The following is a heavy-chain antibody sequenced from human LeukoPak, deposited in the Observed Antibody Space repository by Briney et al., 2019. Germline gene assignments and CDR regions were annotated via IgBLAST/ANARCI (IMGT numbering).Heavy chain of an antibody. V-gene: IGHV4-34*01. CDR1: GGSFSGYY. CDR3: ARQAIVYFDY. Sequence: PSETLSLTCAVYGGSFSGYYWSWIRQPPGKGLEWIGEINHSGSTNYNPSLRSRVTISVDTSKNQFSLKLSSVTAADTAVYYCARQAIVYFDYWGQGTLVTVSS. D-gene: IGHD1-26*01. CDR2: INHSGST. J-gene: IGHJ4*02.